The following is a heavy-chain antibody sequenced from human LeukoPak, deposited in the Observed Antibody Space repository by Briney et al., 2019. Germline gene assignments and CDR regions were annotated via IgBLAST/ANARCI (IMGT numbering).Heavy chain of an antibody. CDR3: ATDPLGEGEDANYAVYYFDY. D-gene: IGHD4/OR15-4a*01. CDR2: IKQDGNEK. Sequence: GGSLRLSCAASGFRFNTYWMSWVRQAPGEGLEWVANIKQDGNEKYYADSVKGRFTISRDNGKNSLDLQMNSLRADDTAVYYCATDPLGEGEDANYAVYYFDYSGHGRLVTVSS. CDR1: GFRFNTYW. J-gene: IGHJ4*01. V-gene: IGHV3-7*01.